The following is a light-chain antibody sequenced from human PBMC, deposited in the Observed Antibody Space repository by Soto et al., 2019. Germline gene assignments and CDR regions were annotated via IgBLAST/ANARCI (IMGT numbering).Light chain of an antibody. Sequence: EIVLTQSPGTLSLSPGERATLSCRASQSVNNNYLAWYQQKPGQAPRLLIYGASSRATGIPDRFSGSGSGTDFTLTISRLEPEDFAVYYCQQYGSSPPVTFGGGTKVDIK. CDR1: QSVNNNY. CDR2: GAS. J-gene: IGKJ4*01. V-gene: IGKV3-20*01. CDR3: QQYGSSPPVT.